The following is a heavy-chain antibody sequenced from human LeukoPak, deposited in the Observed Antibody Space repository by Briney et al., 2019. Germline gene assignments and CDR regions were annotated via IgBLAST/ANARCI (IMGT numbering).Heavy chain of an antibody. Sequence: PSETLSLTCAVYGGSFSGYYWSWIRQPPGKGLEWIGEINHSGSTNYNPSLKSRVTISVDTSKNQFSLKLSSVTAADTAVYYCARTNWNSKPLTIDYWGQGTLVTVSS. CDR2: INHSGST. J-gene: IGHJ4*02. CDR3: ARTNWNSKPLTIDY. D-gene: IGHD1/OR15-1a*01. CDR1: GGSFSGYY. V-gene: IGHV4-34*01.